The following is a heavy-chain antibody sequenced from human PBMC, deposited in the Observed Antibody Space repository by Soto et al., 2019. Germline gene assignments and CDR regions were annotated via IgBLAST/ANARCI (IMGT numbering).Heavy chain of an antibody. V-gene: IGHV1-2*02. CDR2: INPNNGDT. CDR1: GYTFTGYY. D-gene: IGHD5-18*01. Sequence: QVQLVQSGAEVKKPGASVKVSCKTSGYTFTGYYMHWVRQAPGQGLEWMGWINPNNGDTNYAQNFQGRVTMTRDTSTSTASMELSRLRSDDTAVYSCAGPGYSSQDYWGQGTLVTVSS. J-gene: IGHJ4*02. CDR3: AGPGYSSQDY.